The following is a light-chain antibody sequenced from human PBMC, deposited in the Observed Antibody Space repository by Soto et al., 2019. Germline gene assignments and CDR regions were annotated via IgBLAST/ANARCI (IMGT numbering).Light chain of an antibody. Sequence: QSALTQPAAVSWSTGQSITISCTGTSSDVGYYNLVSWYQQHPGKAPKLIIYEVNKRPSGFSNRFSGSKSGNTASLTISGLQAEDEADYYCCSYAGSTTHYVFGTGTKVTVL. CDR1: SSDVGYYNL. CDR3: CSYAGSTTHYV. CDR2: EVN. J-gene: IGLJ1*01. V-gene: IGLV2-23*02.